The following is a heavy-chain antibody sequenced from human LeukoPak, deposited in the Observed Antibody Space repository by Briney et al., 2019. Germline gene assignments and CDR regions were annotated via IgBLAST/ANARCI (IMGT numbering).Heavy chain of an antibody. CDR2: IGGNAVDT. CDR1: GFTFITYA. D-gene: IGHD5-12*01. V-gene: IGHV3-23*01. CDR3: AKDRYSGYEGLDY. J-gene: IGHJ4*02. Sequence: GGSLRLSCAASGFTFITYAVSWVRQAPGKGLEWVSAIGGNAVDTFYVDSVKGRFTISRDNSKNTLYLQMNSLRAEDTAVYYCAKDRYSGYEGLDYWGQGTLVTVSS.